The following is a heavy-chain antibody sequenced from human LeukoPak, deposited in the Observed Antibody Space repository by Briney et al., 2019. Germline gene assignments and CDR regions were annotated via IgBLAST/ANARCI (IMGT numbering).Heavy chain of an antibody. J-gene: IGHJ3*02. CDR1: GGSFSGYY. D-gene: IGHD3-10*01. V-gene: IGHV4-34*01. CDR2: INHSGST. CDR3: ARGRYRHYYGSGSPPNDAFDI. Sequence: PSETLPLTCAVYGGSFSGYYWSWIRQPPGKGLEWIGEINHSGSTNYNPSLKSRVTISVDTSKNQFSLKLSSVTAADTAVYYCARGRYRHYYGSGSPPNDAFDIWGQGTMVTVSS.